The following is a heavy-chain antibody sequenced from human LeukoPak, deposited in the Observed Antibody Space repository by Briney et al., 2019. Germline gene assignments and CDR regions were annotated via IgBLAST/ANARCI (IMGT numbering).Heavy chain of an antibody. J-gene: IGHJ4*02. D-gene: IGHD6-6*01. CDR1: GGSISSYY. CDR2: IYYSGST. V-gene: IGHV4-59*01. CDR3: ARGYSSSSWGFDY. Sequence: ASETLSLTCTVSGGSISSYYWSWIRQPPGKGLEWIGYIYYSGSTNYNPSLKSRVTISVDTSKNQFSLKLSSVTAADTAVYYCARGYSSSSWGFDYWAREPWSPSPQ.